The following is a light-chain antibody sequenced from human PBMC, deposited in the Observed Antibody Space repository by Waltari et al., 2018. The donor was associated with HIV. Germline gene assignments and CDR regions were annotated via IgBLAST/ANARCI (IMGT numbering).Light chain of an antibody. J-gene: IGLJ3*02. V-gene: IGLV2-14*01. Sequence: QSALTQPASVSGSPGQSITISCPGASSAVGGYNYVSWYQQHPGKAPKLMIYEVSNRPSGVSNRFSGSKSGNTASLTISGLRAEDEADYYCSSYTGSSSVVFGGGTKLTVL. CDR1: SSAVGGYNY. CDR2: EVS. CDR3: SSYTGSSSVV.